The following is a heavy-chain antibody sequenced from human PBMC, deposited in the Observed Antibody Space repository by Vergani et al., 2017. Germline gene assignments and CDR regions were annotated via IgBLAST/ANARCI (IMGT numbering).Heavy chain of an antibody. CDR2: VTPLFGRP. V-gene: IGHV1-69*04. D-gene: IGHD3-3*01. CDR1: GGTFGTYT. J-gene: IGHJ4*02. CDR3: ARGTSGYFPN. Sequence: QVQLVQSGAEVRKPGSSVKVSCRASGGTFGTYTINWVRQAPGQGLQWMGRVTPLFGRPDFAQEFKGRVTMTADKDTSTAFMELASLTSDDTAVYFCARGTSGYFPNWCQGTLVSVSS.